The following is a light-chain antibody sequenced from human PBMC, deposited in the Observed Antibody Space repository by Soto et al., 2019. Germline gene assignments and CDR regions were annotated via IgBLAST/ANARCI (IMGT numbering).Light chain of an antibody. V-gene: IGKV1-39*01. CDR1: QSISSY. CDR3: QQSISTPT. J-gene: IGKJ2*01. CDR2: AAS. Sequence: DIQMTQSPSSLSASVGDRVTITCRASQSISSYLNWYQQKPGKAPKVLIYAASSSQSGVPSRFSGSGSGTAFTLTISSLQPEDVATYYCQQSISTPTFGQGTKLEIK.